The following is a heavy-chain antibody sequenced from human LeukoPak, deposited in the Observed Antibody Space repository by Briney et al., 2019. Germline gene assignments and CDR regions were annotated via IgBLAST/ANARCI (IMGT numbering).Heavy chain of an antibody. D-gene: IGHD3-22*01. V-gene: IGHV3-64*01. CDR3: AKDRFSYYYDDSGYYPFDY. CDR1: GFPFSSYA. J-gene: IGHJ4*02. CDR2: ISSNGGST. Sequence: GGSLRLSCAASGFPFSSYAMHWVRQAPGKGLEYVSAISSNGGSTYYANSVKGRFTISRDNSKNTLYLQMGSLRAEDMAVYYCAKDRFSYYYDDSGYYPFDYWGQGTLVTVSS.